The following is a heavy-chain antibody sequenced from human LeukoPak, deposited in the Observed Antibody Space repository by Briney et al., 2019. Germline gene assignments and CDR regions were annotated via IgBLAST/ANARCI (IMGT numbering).Heavy chain of an antibody. Sequence: GGSLRLSCAASGLSFRTYAMSWIRQAPGKGLEWVSSISGSGGSTHYADSVKGRFTISRDKTKNTLYMQMNSLRAEDTAVYYCAKSAYYDASGYYREYYFDYWGQGTLVTVSS. V-gene: IGHV3-23*01. CDR1: GLSFRTYA. CDR2: ISGSGGST. D-gene: IGHD3-22*01. CDR3: AKSAYYDASGYYREYYFDY. J-gene: IGHJ4*02.